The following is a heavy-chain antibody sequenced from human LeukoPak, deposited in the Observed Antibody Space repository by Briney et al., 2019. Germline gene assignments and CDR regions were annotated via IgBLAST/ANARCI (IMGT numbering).Heavy chain of an antibody. CDR3: ARDLSSGYYYLIDY. Sequence: ASVKVSCKASGYTFTGYYMHWVRQAPGQGLEWMGWISAYNGNTNYAQKLQGRVTMTTDTSTSTAYMELRSLRSDDTAVYYCARDLSSGYYYLIDYWGQGTLVTVSS. D-gene: IGHD3-22*01. CDR2: ISAYNGNT. V-gene: IGHV1-18*04. J-gene: IGHJ4*02. CDR1: GYTFTGYY.